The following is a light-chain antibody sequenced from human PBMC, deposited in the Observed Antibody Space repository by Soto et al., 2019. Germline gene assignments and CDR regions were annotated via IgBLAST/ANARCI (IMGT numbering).Light chain of an antibody. CDR2: EGT. J-gene: IGLJ2*01. CDR3: CSYEGGSMV. CDR1: SSDVGNYNL. Sequence: QSALTQPASVSGSPGQSITISCTGSSSDVGNYNLVSWYQQRPGKAPKLIIYEGTKRPSGVSNRFSGSKSGNTASLTISGLQAEDEADYYCCSYEGGSMVFGGGTKVTVL. V-gene: IGLV2-23*01.